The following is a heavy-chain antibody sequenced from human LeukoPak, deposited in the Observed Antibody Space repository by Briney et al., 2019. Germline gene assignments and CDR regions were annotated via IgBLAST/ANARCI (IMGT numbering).Heavy chain of an antibody. J-gene: IGHJ4*02. CDR3: AKGGGSGSYYIFVF. V-gene: IGHV3-23*01. D-gene: IGHD3-10*01. CDR1: GFTFGTYA. Sequence: GGSLRLSCVASGFTFGTYAMNWVRQAPGKGLEWVSGISGSGGGTYYGDSVKGRFTISRDNSKNTVYLQMDNLRADDTAVYYCAKGGGSGSYYIFVFWGQGTLVTVSS. CDR2: ISGSGGGT.